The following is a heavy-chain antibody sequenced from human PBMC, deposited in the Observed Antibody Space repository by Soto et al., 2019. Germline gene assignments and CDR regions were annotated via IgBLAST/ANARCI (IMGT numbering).Heavy chain of an antibody. CDR2: ISYSGNT. J-gene: IGHJ4*02. CDR3: ARTRRFSAICHSFES. CDR1: RGSISSYY. V-gene: IGHV4-59*01. Sequence: PSETLSLTCTVSRGSISSYYWSWIRQPPGKGLEWIGYISYSGNTNYNASLKSRVTISVDTSTNQFSLRVTSVTAADTAVYYCARTRRFSAICHSFESWGPGTXVTVSS. D-gene: IGHD2-2*01.